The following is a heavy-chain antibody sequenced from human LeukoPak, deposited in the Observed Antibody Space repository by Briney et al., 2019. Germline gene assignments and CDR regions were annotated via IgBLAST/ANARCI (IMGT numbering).Heavy chain of an antibody. V-gene: IGHV1-69*05. CDR2: IIPIFGTA. D-gene: IGHD3-9*01. J-gene: IGHJ6*03. CDR3: ARARRASNYDILTGYYYYMDV. Sequence: SVKVSCKASGGTFSSYAISWVRQAPGQGLEWMGRIIPIFGTANYAQKFRGRVTITTDESTSTAYMELSSLRSEDTAVYYCARARRASNYDILTGYYYYMDVWGKGTTVTVSS. CDR1: GGTFSSYA.